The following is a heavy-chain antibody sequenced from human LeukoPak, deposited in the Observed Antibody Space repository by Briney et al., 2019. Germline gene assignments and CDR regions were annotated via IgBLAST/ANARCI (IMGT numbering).Heavy chain of an antibody. Sequence: RSSETLSLTCTVSGGSISSYYWGWTRQPPGKGLEWIGYIYYSGSTNYNPSLKSRVTISVDTSKNQFSLKLSSVTAADTAVYYCARGRSRTTGYSSGKVVYYYYYGMDVWGQGTTVTVSS. CDR2: IYYSGST. V-gene: IGHV4-59*12. CDR3: ARGRSRTTGYSSGKVVYYYYYGMDV. J-gene: IGHJ6*02. CDR1: GGSISSYY. D-gene: IGHD6-19*01.